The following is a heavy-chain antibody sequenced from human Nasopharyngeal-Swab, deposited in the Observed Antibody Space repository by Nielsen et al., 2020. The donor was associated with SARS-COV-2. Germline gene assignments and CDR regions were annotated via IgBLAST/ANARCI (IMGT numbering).Heavy chain of an antibody. CDR2: TEIGGTT. CDR1: GLTVSSTY. D-gene: IGHD5-24*01. V-gene: IGHV3-53*01. CDR3: AREGRDGAVSS. Sequence: GGSLRLSCAVSGLTVSSTYMSWVRQAPGKGLEWVSVTEIGGTTHYADSVKGRFSISRDSSTNTLYLQMNNVRAEDTAVYFCAREGRDGAVSSWGQGTLVTVSS. J-gene: IGHJ5*02.